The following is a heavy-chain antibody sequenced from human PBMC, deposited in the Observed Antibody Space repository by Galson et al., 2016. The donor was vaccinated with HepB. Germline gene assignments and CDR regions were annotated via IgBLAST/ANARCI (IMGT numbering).Heavy chain of an antibody. D-gene: IGHD1-20*01. V-gene: IGHV1-46*01. CDR2: IIPGGDSR. CDR3: ATGGYNCGGY. Sequence: SVQVSCKASGYTFTSYYLHWVRQAPAQGLEWMGTIIPGGDSRTDVQQFQGRLTMTTDTSTSTVYMELSSLRTEATAVYYCATGGYNCGGYWGQGTLVTVSS. J-gene: IGHJ4*02. CDR1: GYTFTSYY.